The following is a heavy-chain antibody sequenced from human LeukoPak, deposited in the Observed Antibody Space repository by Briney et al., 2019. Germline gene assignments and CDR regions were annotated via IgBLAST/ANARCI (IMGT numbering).Heavy chain of an antibody. CDR1: GFSFSSAW. CDR2: IKSKTDGGTV. J-gene: IGHJ4*02. CDR3: IVSNYYSSGSYNFDS. V-gene: IGHV3-15*01. D-gene: IGHD3-10*01. Sequence: PGGSLRLSCAASGFSFSSAWMTWVRQPPGKGLEWVGRIKSKTDGGTVDYAAPVKGRFTISRDDSINTLYLQVNSLKTEDTAMYYCIVSNYYSSGSYNFDSWGQGTLVTASS.